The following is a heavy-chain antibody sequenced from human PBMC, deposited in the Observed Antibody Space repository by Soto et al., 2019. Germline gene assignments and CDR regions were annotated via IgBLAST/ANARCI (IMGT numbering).Heavy chain of an antibody. CDR2: ISNSGST. J-gene: IGHJ4*02. CDR1: GGSISSYY. V-gene: IGHV4-59*08. Sequence: QVQLQESGPGPVKPSETLSLTCTVSGGSISSYYWTWIRQPPGKGLEWIGYISNSGSTNYNPSLKRRVTISVDTSKNQLSLKLSSMTAADTAVYYCARLSGSSWYFYFDYWGQGTLVTVSS. CDR3: ARLSGSSWYFYFDY. D-gene: IGHD6-13*01.